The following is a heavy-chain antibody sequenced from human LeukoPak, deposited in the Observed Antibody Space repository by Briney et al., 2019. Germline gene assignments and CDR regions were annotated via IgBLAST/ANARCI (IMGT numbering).Heavy chain of an antibody. CDR2: IIPIFGTA. CDR1: GGTFSSYA. Sequence: GASVKVSCKASGGTFSSYAISWVRQAPGQGLEWMGGIIPIFGTANYAQKFQGRVTITTDESTSTAYMVLSSLRSEDTAVYYCARLELPNDYGKERLEGDYSDYWGQGTLVTVSS. CDR3: ARLELPNDYGKERLEGDYSDY. J-gene: IGHJ4*02. V-gene: IGHV1-69*05. D-gene: IGHD4-17*01.